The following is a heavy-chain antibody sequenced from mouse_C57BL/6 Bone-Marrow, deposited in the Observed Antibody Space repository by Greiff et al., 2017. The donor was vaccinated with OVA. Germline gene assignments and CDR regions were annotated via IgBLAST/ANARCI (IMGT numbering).Heavy chain of an antibody. V-gene: IGHV3-6*01. CDR2: ISYDGSN. CDR3: ATSTGDY. D-gene: IGHD4-1*01. J-gene: IGHJ4*01. Sequence: VQLQQSGPGLVKPSQSLSLTCSVTGYSITSGYYWNWIRQFPGNKLEWMGYISYDGSNNYNPSLKNRISITRDTSKNQFFLKLNSVTTEDTATYYCATSTGDYWGQGTSVTVSS. CDR1: GYSITSGYY.